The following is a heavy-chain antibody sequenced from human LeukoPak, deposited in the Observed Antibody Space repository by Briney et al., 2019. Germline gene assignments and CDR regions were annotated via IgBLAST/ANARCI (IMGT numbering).Heavy chain of an antibody. CDR1: GGTFSSYA. CDR3: ARDGVFDPLEADY. J-gene: IGHJ4*02. V-gene: IGHV1-69*04. Sequence: GASVKVSCKASGGTFSSYAISWVRQAPGQGLEWMGRIIPILGIANYAQKFQGRVTITADKSTSTAYMELSSLRSEDTAVYYCARDGVFDPLEADYWGQGTLVTVSS. D-gene: IGHD1-1*01. CDR2: IIPILGIA.